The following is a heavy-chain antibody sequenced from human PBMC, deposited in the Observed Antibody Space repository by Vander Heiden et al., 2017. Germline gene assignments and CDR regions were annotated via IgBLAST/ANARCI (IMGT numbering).Heavy chain of an antibody. CDR2: IKSRSDGGTT. Sequence: EVQLVESGGGLVKPGGSLRLSCAASGFTFSNAWMNWVSQAPGKGLEWVGRIKSRSDGGTTDDAAPVKGRFTISRDDSKNTLYLQMNSLKTEDTAVYYCTTVFTFNWFDPWGQGTLVTVSS. J-gene: IGHJ5*02. D-gene: IGHD3-10*02. CDR1: GFTFSNAW. V-gene: IGHV3-15*07. CDR3: TTVFTFNWFDP.